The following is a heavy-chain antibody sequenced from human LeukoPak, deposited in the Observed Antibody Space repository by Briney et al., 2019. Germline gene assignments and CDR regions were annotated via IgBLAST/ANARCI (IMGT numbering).Heavy chain of an antibody. Sequence: GGSLRFSCAASGFTFSSYEMNWVRQAPGKGLEWVSYISSSGSTIYYADSAKGRFTISRDNAKNSLYLQMNSLRAEDTAVYYCAELGITMIGGVWGKGTTVAISS. V-gene: IGHV3-48*03. CDR2: ISSSGSTI. CDR3: AELGITMIGGV. J-gene: IGHJ6*04. CDR1: GFTFSSYE. D-gene: IGHD3-10*02.